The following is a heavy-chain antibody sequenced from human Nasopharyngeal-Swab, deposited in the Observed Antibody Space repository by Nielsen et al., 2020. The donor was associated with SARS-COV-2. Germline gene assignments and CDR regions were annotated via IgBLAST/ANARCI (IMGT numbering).Heavy chain of an antibody. CDR2: MNPNSGNT. CDR1: GYTFTSYD. Sequence: ASVKVSCKASGYTFTSYDINWVRQATGQGLEWMGWMNPNSGNTGYAQKFQGRVTMTRNTSISTAYMELSSLRSEDTAVYYCARGPSVPYSSTTHYYYGMDVWGQGTTVTVSS. CDR3: ARGPSVPYSSTTHYYYGMDV. J-gene: IGHJ6*02. D-gene: IGHD6-13*01. V-gene: IGHV1-8*01.